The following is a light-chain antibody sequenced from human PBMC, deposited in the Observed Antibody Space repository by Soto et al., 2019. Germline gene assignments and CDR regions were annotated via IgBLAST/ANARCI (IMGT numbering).Light chain of an antibody. CDR2: AVG. V-gene: IGLV2-11*01. J-gene: IGLJ3*02. Sequence: QSALTQPRSVSWSPGQSVTISCTGTSRDVGGYNYVSWYQHHPGKAPKLMIYAVGKRPSGVPDRFSGSKSGNTASLTISGLQAEDETDYYCCSYAGSYTWVFGGGTKLTVL. CDR3: CSYAGSYTWV. CDR1: SRDVGGYNY.